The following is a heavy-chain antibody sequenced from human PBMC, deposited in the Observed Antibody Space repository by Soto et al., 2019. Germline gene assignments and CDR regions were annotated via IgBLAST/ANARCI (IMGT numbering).Heavy chain of an antibody. CDR1: GFTFSDHY. V-gene: IGHV3-72*01. CDR2: SKNKADSYTT. D-gene: IGHD3-10*01. Sequence: EVQLVESRGGLVQPGGSLRLSCAASGFTFSDHYMDWVRQAPGKGLEWVGRSKNKADSYTTEYAASVKGRFTISRDGSKSSLFLQMNSLKTEDTAVYYCTVWGSGNDFGAAWGQGILVTVSS. CDR3: TVWGSGNDFGAA. J-gene: IGHJ4*02.